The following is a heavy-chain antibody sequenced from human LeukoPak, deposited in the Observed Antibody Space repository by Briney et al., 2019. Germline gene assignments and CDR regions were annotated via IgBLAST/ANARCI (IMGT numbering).Heavy chain of an antibody. CDR2: ISSSGSTI. CDR1: GFTFSDYY. CDR3: ARDLRYSGYEPNWFDP. J-gene: IGHJ5*02. D-gene: IGHD5-12*01. V-gene: IGHV3-11*01. Sequence: GGSLRLSCAASGFTFSDYYMSWIRQAPGKGLEWVSYISSSGSTIYYADSVKGRFTISRDNAKNSLYLQMNSLRAEDTAVYYCARDLRYSGYEPNWFDPWGQGTLVTVSS.